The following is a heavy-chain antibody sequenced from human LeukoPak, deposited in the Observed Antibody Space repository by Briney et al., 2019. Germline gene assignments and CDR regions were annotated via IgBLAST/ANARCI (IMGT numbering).Heavy chain of an antibody. CDR2: ISGSGGST. V-gene: IGHV3-23*01. CDR1: GFTFSSYA. Sequence: GGSLRLSCAASGFTFSSYAMSWVRQAPGKGLEWVSGISGSGGSTYYADSVKGRFTISRDNSKNTLYLQMNSLRAEDTAVYYCAKGRSIVVVTAMNYWGQGILVTVSS. D-gene: IGHD2-21*02. CDR3: AKGRSIVVVTAMNY. J-gene: IGHJ4*02.